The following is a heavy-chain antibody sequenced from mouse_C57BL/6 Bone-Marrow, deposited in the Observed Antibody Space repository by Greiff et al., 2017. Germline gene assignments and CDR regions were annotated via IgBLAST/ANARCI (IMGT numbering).Heavy chain of an antibody. CDR2: IDPSDSYT. Sequence: QVQLQQPGAELVMPGASVKLSCKASGYTFTSYWMHWVKQRPGQGLEWIGEIDPSDSYTNSNQKFKGKSTLTVDKSSSTAYMQLSSLTSEDSAVYYCAREDRYFDVWGTGTTVTVSS. CDR1: GYTFTSYW. V-gene: IGHV1-69*01. J-gene: IGHJ1*03. CDR3: AREDRYFDV.